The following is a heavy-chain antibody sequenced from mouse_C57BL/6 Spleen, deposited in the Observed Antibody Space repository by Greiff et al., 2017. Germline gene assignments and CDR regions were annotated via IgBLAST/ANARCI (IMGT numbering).Heavy chain of an antibody. CDR1: GFTFSSYA. J-gene: IGHJ2*01. D-gene: IGHD2-5*01. CDR2: ISAGGSYT. CDR3: GREAVYYTKRWYFDY. Sequence: EVQLVESGGGLVKPGGSLKLSCEASGFTFSSYAMSWVRQPPEKRLEWVATISAGGSYTYYTDNVKGRFTISRDHAKNNLYLQLSHLKSEDTAIYYGGREAVYYTKRWYFDYWGQGTTLTVSS. V-gene: IGHV5-4*01.